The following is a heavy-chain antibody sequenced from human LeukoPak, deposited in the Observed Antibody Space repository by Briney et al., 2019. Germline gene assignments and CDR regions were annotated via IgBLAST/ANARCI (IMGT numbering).Heavy chain of an antibody. Sequence: GASVKVFCKASGYTFTGYYMHWVRQAPGQGLEWMGWINPNSGGTNYAQKFQGRVTMTRDTSISTAYMELSRLRSDDAAVYYCARDVRGRRGYSYGCGYWGQGTLVTVSS. V-gene: IGHV1-2*02. J-gene: IGHJ4*02. CDR1: GYTFTGYY. CDR3: ARDVRGRRGYSYGCGY. CDR2: INPNSGGT. D-gene: IGHD5-18*01.